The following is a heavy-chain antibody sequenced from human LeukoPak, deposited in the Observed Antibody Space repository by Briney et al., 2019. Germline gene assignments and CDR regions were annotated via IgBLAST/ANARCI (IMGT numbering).Heavy chain of an antibody. Sequence: SETLSLTCTVSGGSISSYYWSWIRQPPGKGLEWIAYIYYSGSTNYNPSLKSRVTISVDTSKNQFSLKLSSVTAADTAVCYCARGLMGATHIDFWGQGTLVTVSS. CDR1: GGSISSYY. D-gene: IGHD1-26*01. CDR3: ARGLMGATHIDF. V-gene: IGHV4-59*01. J-gene: IGHJ4*02. CDR2: IYYSGST.